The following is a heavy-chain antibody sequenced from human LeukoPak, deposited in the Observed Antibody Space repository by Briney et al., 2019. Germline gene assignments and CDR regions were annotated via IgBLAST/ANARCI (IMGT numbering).Heavy chain of an antibody. J-gene: IGHJ4*02. CDR3: ATRRDGLPGFFDY. D-gene: IGHD5-24*01. V-gene: IGHV3-48*01. CDR1: GFTFSSYS. CDR2: ISSSSSTI. Sequence: GGSLRLSCAASGFTFSSYSMNWVRQAPGKGLEWVSYISSSSSTIYYADSVKGRFTISRDNAKNSLYLQMNSLRAEDTAVYYCATRRDGLPGFFDYWGQGTLVTVSS.